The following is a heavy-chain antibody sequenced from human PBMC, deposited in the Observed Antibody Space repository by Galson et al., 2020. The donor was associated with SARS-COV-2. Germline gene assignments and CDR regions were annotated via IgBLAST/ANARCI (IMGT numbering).Heavy chain of an antibody. CDR1: GFTFSSYA. CDR3: AKDWGYCSSTSCSYYYYGMDV. D-gene: IGHD2-2*01. CDR2: ISYDGSNK. Sequence: VETVGFLRLSCAAAGFTFSSYAMHWVRQAPGKGLEWVAVISYDGSNKYYADSVKGRFTISRDNSKNTLYLQMNSLRAEDTAVYYCAKDWGYCSSTSCSYYYYGMDVWGQGTTVTVSS. J-gene: IGHJ6*02. V-gene: IGHV3-30-3*01.